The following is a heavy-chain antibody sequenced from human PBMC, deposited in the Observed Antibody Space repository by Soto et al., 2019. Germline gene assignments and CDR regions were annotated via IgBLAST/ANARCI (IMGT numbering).Heavy chain of an antibody. D-gene: IGHD6-13*01. CDR1: GXTFSDYY. J-gene: IGHJ4*02. CDR3: ARGRGAAADYFDF. CDR2: ISSSTSHT. Sequence: QVXLVEXGGXXXXXGXXXXXXXXXXGXTFSDYYMTXIRQAPGKGLEWVSYISSSTSHTNYADSVKGRFTISRDNAKNSLFLQMNSLRAEDTAVYYCARGRGAAADYFDFWGQGTLVTVSS. V-gene: IGHV3-11*05.